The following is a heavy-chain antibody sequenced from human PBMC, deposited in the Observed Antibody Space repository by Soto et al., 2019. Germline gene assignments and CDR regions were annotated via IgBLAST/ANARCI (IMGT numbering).Heavy chain of an antibody. J-gene: IGHJ2*01. Sequence: QVQLQESGPGLVKPSQTLSLTCTVSGGSISSGGYYWSWIRQHPGKGLEWIGYIYYSGSTYYNPSLKSRVTISVDTSKNQFSLKLSSVTAADTAVYYCARGDGVCGSTSCYRPPYWYFDLWGRGTLVTVSS. CDR1: GGSISSGGYY. V-gene: IGHV4-31*03. CDR3: ARGDGVCGSTSCYRPPYWYFDL. CDR2: IYYSGST. D-gene: IGHD2-2*01.